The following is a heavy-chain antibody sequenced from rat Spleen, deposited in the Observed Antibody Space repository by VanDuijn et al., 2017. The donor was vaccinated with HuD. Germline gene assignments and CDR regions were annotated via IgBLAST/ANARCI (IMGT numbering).Heavy chain of an antibody. V-gene: IGHV2-32*01. CDR3: ARDRDYTTGPGIDY. CDR2: MWSDGYT. CDR1: GFSFTSYH. D-gene: IGHD1-6*01. Sequence: QVQLKESGPGLVQPSQTLSLTCTVSGFSFTSYHVHWVRQPPGKGLEWMGGMWSDGYTSLNSALKSRLSISRDTSKSQVFLKMSSLQTEDTATYYCARDRDYTTGPGIDYWGQGVMVTVSS. J-gene: IGHJ2*01.